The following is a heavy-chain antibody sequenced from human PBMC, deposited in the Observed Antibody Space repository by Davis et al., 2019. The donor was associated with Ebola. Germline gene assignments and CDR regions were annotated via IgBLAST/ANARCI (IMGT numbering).Heavy chain of an antibody. CDR3: AGVIRVQATLRVWGYYGMDV. CDR2: IIPIFGTA. CDR1: GGTFSSYA. V-gene: IGHV1-69*13. Sequence: SVKVSCKASGGTFSSYAISWVRQAPGQGLEWMGGIIPIFGTANYAQKFQGRVTITADESTSTAYMELSSLRSEDTAVDYCAGVIRVQATLRVWGYYGMDVWGQGTTVTVSS. J-gene: IGHJ6*02. D-gene: IGHD7-27*01.